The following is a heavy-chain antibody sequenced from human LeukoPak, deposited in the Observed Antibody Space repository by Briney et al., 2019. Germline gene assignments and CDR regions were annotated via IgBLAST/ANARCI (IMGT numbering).Heavy chain of an antibody. CDR2: IYSGGST. CDR1: GFTVRSNY. V-gene: IGHV3-53*01. J-gene: IGHJ4*02. D-gene: IGHD6-13*01. CDR3: ARSVSSSWIYYFDY. Sequence: GGSLRLSCAASGFTVRSNYMSWVRQAPGKGLEWVSVIYSGGSTYYADSVKGRFTISRDNSKNTLYLQMNSLSAEDTAVYYCARSVSSSWIYYFDYWGQGTLVTVSS.